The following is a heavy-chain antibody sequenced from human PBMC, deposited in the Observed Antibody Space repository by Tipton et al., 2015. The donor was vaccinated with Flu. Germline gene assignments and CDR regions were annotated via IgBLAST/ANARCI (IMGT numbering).Heavy chain of an antibody. CDR2: ISYDGSNK. Sequence: QVQLVQSGGGVVQPGRSLRLSCAASGFTFSSYAMHWVRQAPGKGLEWVAVISYDGSNKYYADSVKGRLTISRDNSKNTLYLQMNSLRAEDTAVYYCARASYYYDSSGYDPADYWGQGTLVTVSS. CDR3: ARASYYYDSSGYDPADY. V-gene: IGHV3-30*04. CDR1: GFTFSSYA. D-gene: IGHD3-22*01. J-gene: IGHJ4*02.